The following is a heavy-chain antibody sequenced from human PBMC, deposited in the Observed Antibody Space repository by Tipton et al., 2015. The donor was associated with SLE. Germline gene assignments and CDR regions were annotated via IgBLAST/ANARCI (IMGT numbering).Heavy chain of an antibody. CDR1: GGSISSGGYS. Sequence: TLSLTCAVSGGSISSGGYSWSWIRQPPGKGLEWIGYIYHSGSTYYNPSLKSRVTISVDRSKNQFSLKLSSVTAAGTAVYYCARDPGYSYAFDIWGQGTMVTVSS. CDR2: IYHSGST. CDR3: ARDPGYSYAFDI. J-gene: IGHJ3*02. V-gene: IGHV4-30-2*01. D-gene: IGHD6-13*01.